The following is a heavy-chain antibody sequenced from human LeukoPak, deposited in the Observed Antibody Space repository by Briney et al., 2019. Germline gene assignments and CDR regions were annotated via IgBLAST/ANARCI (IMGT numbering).Heavy chain of an antibody. CDR1: GGSISSSSYY. Sequence: SETLSLTCTVSGGSISSSSYYWGWIRQPPGKGLEWIGSIYYSGSTYYNPSLKSRVTISVDTSKNQFSLKLSSVTAADTAVYYCARHLNSDIVVVPAAMRTSGAFDIWGQGTMVTVSS. V-gene: IGHV4-39*01. D-gene: IGHD2-2*01. CDR2: IYYSGST. J-gene: IGHJ3*02. CDR3: ARHLNSDIVVVPAAMRTSGAFDI.